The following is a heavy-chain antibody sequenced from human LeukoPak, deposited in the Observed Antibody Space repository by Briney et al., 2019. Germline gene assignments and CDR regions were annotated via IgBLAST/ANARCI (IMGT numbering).Heavy chain of an antibody. CDR1: GYTFTIYG. D-gene: IGHD5-12*01. V-gene: IGHV1-18*04. CDR2: ISAYNGNT. J-gene: IGHJ4*02. Sequence: ASVKVSFKASGYTFTIYGISWVRQAPGQGLEWMGWISAYNGNTNYAQKLQGRVTMTTDTSTSTAYMELRSLRSDDTAVYYCARGDLRIVATICFDYWGQGTLVTVSS. CDR3: ARGDLRIVATICFDY.